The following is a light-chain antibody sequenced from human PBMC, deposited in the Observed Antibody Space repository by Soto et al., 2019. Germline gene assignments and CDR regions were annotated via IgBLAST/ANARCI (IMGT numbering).Light chain of an antibody. CDR2: WND. CDR1: SSNIGSRY. J-gene: IGLJ1*01. CDR3: GAWDDGLSGYF. Sequence: QSDLTSPPSSSRTHGQGGSISYSESSSNIGSRYVYWYQVVPGTAPKLLIYWNDQRPSGVPDRFSGSKSGTSASLAISGLRSEDEADYYCGAWDDGLSGYFFGSGTKVTVL. V-gene: IGLV1-47*01.